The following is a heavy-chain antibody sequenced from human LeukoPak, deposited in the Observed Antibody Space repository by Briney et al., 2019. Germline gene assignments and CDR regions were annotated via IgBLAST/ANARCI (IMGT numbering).Heavy chain of an antibody. V-gene: IGHV3-23*01. CDR3: AKDLRLSSTSTRNYFDS. Sequence: PGGSLRLSCAGSGFTFNNYAMSWVRQAPEKGLEWVAGISGSAGTTIYADSVKGRFTISRDNSQKTMFLQMNSLRAEDTAVYYCAKDLRLSSTSTRNYFDSWGQXTLVTVSS. J-gene: IGHJ4*02. CDR2: ISGSAGTT. D-gene: IGHD6-6*01. CDR1: GFTFNNYA.